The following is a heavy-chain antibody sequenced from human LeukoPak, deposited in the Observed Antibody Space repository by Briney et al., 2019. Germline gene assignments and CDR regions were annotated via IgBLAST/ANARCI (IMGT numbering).Heavy chain of an antibody. Sequence: ASQTLSLTCTVSGDSISSGRYYWSWIRQPAGKGLEWIGRTFTNGSTNYKPSLKSRVTISVDTSKKQFSLKLSSVTAADTAVYYCASRLLWFGELKTYYMDVWGKGTTVTISS. D-gene: IGHD3-10*01. V-gene: IGHV4-61*02. J-gene: IGHJ6*03. CDR3: ASRLLWFGELKTYYMDV. CDR2: TFTNGST. CDR1: GDSISSGRYY.